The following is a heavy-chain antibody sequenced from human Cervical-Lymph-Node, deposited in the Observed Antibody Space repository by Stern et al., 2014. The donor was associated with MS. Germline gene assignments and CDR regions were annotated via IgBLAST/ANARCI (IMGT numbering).Heavy chain of an antibody. V-gene: IGHV3-33*01. CDR2: IWSDGSNK. Sequence: VQLVESGGGVVQPGRSLRLSCAASGFTFSSYGMHWVRQAPGKGLEWVAVIWSDGSNKYNEDSVKGRFTISRDNSKNPLDLQMNSLRVEDTAVYYCARDAYNHDALDFWGQGTMVTVSS. CDR1: GFTFSSYG. J-gene: IGHJ3*01. D-gene: IGHD5-24*01. CDR3: ARDAYNHDALDF.